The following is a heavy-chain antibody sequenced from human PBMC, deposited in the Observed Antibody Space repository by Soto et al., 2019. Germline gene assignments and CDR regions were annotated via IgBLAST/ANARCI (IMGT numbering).Heavy chain of an antibody. J-gene: IGHJ4*02. Sequence: GGSLRLSCAASGFTFSNYFMHWVRQAPGKGLVWVSRINSDGSSTSYADSVKGRFTISRDNAKNTLYLQMNSLRAEDTAVYYCVRTSLVVAAATREDYWGQGTLVTVSS. V-gene: IGHV3-74*01. CDR2: INSDGSST. CDR1: GFTFSNYF. D-gene: IGHD2-15*01. CDR3: VRTSLVVAAATREDY.